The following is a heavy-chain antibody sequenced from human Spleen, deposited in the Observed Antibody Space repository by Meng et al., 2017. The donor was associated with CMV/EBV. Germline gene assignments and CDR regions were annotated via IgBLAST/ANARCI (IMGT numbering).Heavy chain of an antibody. J-gene: IGHJ3*02. D-gene: IGHD3-3*01. V-gene: IGHV1-2*02. CDR2: INPNSGVT. CDR3: ARDRGDYDFWTGEPDAFHI. CDR1: GYTFTAYY. Sequence: ASVKVSCKAPGYTFTAYYAHWVRQAPGQGLEWVGWINPNSGVTYYAQKFQGRVTLTRDTSINTSYLEVSRLRSDDTAVYYCARDRGDYDFWTGEPDAFHIWGQGTMVTVSS.